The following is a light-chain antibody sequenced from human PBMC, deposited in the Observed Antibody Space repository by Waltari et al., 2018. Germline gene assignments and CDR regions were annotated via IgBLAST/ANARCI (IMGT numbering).Light chain of an antibody. V-gene: IGLV3-25*03. Sequence: SYELTQPPSVSVSPGQPARNTCSGTAFPKQYAYWYQQKPGQAPALVIYKDSERPSGIPERFSGSSSGTTVTLTISGVQAEDEADYYCQSADSSGTYVVFGGGTKLTVL. CDR2: KDS. CDR3: QSADSSGTYVV. CDR1: AFPKQY. J-gene: IGLJ2*01.